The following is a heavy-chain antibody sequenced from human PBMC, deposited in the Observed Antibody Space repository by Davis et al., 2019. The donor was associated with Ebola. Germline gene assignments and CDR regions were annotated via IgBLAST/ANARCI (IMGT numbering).Heavy chain of an antibody. CDR2: IYYRGTT. Sequence: SETLSLTCAVYGGSFSGYYWGWIRQPPGKGLEWIGSIYYRGTTYYTPSLKSRVTISVDTSKNQFSLKLSSVSAADTAVYYCARRRLSFEAIDYWGQGTLVTVSS. J-gene: IGHJ4*02. D-gene: IGHD1-26*01. CDR1: GGSFSGYY. V-gene: IGHV4-39*01. CDR3: ARRRLSFEAIDY.